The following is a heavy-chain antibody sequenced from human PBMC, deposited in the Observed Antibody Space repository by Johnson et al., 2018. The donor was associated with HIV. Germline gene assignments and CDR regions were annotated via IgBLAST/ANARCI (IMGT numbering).Heavy chain of an antibody. J-gene: IGHJ3*02. V-gene: IGHV3-33*01. CDR2: IWYDGSNK. CDR1: GLTFSSYG. D-gene: IGHD1-26*01. Sequence: VQLVESGGGVVQPGRSLRLSCAASGLTFSSYGMHWVRQAPGKGLEWVAVIWYDGSNKYYADSVKGRFTISRDNSKNTLYLQMNSLSAEDTAVYYCARERWSGELPVAFDIWGQGTMVTVSS. CDR3: ARERWSGELPVAFDI.